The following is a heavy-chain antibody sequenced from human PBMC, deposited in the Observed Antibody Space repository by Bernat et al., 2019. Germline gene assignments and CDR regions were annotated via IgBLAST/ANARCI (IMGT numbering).Heavy chain of an antibody. Sequence: QVQLVESGGGVVQPGRSLRLSCAASGFTFSSYGMHWVRQAPGKGLEWVAVIWYDGSNKYYADSVKGRFTISRDNSKNTLYLQMNSLRAKDTAVYYCARVSVHGDYYFDYWGQGTLVTVSS. D-gene: IGHD4-17*01. CDR3: ARVSVHGDYYFDY. V-gene: IGHV3-33*01. CDR2: IWYDGSNK. CDR1: GFTFSSYG. J-gene: IGHJ4*02.